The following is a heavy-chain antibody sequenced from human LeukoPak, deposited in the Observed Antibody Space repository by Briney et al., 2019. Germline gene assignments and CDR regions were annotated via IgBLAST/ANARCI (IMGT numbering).Heavy chain of an antibody. D-gene: IGHD5-12*01. Sequence: SETLSLTCTVSGGSISSSSYYWGWIRQPPGKGPEWFGSIYYIWSTNYNPSLKNQITISVDTSKNQFSLKLSSVTASGTAVYYCARHGLVTTINCYFDYWGQGTLVTVSS. J-gene: IGHJ4*02. CDR1: GGSISSSSYY. CDR3: ARHGLVTTINCYFDY. V-gene: IGHV4-39*01. CDR2: IYYIWST.